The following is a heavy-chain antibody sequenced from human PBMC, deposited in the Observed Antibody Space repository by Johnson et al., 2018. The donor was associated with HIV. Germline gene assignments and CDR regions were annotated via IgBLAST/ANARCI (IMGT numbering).Heavy chain of an antibody. Sequence: VQLVESGGGLIQPGGSLRLSCAASGFTVSSNYMNWVRQAPGKGLEWVSVISYDGSNKYYEDSVKGRFTISRDNSNLYLEMNSLRVEDTAVYYCAKGLAVSPWADAFDIWGQGTMVTVSS. J-gene: IGHJ3*02. V-gene: IGHV3-30*18. CDR2: ISYDGSNK. D-gene: IGHD6-19*01. CDR3: AKGLAVSPWADAFDI. CDR1: GFTVSSNY.